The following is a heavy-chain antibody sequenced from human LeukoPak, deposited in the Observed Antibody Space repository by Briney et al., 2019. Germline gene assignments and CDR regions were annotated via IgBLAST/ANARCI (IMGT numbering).Heavy chain of an antibody. V-gene: IGHV3-21*01. Sequence: GGSLRLSCAASGFTLSSFSMNWVRQAPGKGLEWVSSISSSSSYIYYADSVKGRFTISRDNAKNSLYLQMNSLRAEDTAVYYCARSPEIYFMDVWGKGTTVTVSS. CDR1: GFTLSSFS. CDR3: ARSPEIYFMDV. J-gene: IGHJ6*03. CDR2: ISSSSSYI. D-gene: IGHD5-24*01.